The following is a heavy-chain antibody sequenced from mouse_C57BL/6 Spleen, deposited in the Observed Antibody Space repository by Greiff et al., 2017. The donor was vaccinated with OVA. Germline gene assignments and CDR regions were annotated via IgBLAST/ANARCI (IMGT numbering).Heavy chain of an antibody. J-gene: IGHJ4*01. D-gene: IGHD2-4*01. CDR1: GFTFSDYG. V-gene: IGHV5-17*01. CDR3: ARVGYDYPYYYAMDY. Sequence: EVKLVESGGGLVKPGGSLKLSCAASGFTFSDYGMHWVRQAPEKGLEWVAYISSGSSTIYYADTVKGRFTISRDNAKNTLFLQMTSLRSEDTAMYYCARVGYDYPYYYAMDYWGQGTSVTVSS. CDR2: ISSGSSTI.